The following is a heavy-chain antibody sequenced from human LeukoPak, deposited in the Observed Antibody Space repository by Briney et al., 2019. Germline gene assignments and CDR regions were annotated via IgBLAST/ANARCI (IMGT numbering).Heavy chain of an antibody. CDR1: GFTFSIYT. CDR3: ARDIAPPGVYYYYGMDV. D-gene: IGHD6-13*01. J-gene: IGHJ6*02. Sequence: GGSLRLSCVASGFTFSIYTMSWVRQAPGKGLEWVSSITSSSSSMYSADSVKGRLTISRDNAKNSLYLQMNSLRDEDTAVYYCARDIAPPGVYYYYGMDVWGQGTTVTVSS. CDR2: ITSSSSSM. V-gene: IGHV3-21*01.